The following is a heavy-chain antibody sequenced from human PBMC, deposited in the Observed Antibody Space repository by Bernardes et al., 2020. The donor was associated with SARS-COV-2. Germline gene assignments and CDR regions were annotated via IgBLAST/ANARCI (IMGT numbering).Heavy chain of an antibody. V-gene: IGHV3-74*01. CDR2: INPDGRTT. CDR3: GTGGNGANGPGMDT. CDR1: GFNFNIYW. Sequence: GGSLRLSCAASGFNFNIYWMHWVRQIPGKGLVWVSRINPDGRTTDYADSVRGRFAISRDNAKNMVYLQMNSLTAEDTALYYCGTGGNGANGPGMDTWGQGTMVTVAS. J-gene: IGHJ6*02. D-gene: IGHD1-1*01.